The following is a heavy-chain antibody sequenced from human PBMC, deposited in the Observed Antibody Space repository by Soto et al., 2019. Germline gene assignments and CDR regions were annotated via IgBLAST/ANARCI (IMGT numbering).Heavy chain of an antibody. CDR2: IYHSGST. V-gene: IGHV4-4*02. CDR1: GGSISISNW. J-gene: IGHJ4*02. Sequence: SETLSLTCAVSGGSISISNWCSCVRQPPGKGLEWIGEIYHSGSTNYNPSLKSRVTISVDKSKNQFSLKLSSVTAADTAVYYCAREVQLSNFDYWGQGTLVTVSS. D-gene: IGHD6-6*01. CDR3: AREVQLSNFDY.